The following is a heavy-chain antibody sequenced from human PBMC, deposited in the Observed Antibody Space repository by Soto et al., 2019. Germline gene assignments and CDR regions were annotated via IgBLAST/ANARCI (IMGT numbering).Heavy chain of an antibody. Sequence: RGESLKISCKGSGYSFTSYWIGWVRQMPGKGLEWMGIIYPGDSDTRYSPSFQGQVTISADKSISTAYLQWSSLKASDTAMYYCARLGDCSGGSCYSLSYYGMDVWGQGTTVTVS. J-gene: IGHJ6*02. CDR3: ARLGDCSGGSCYSLSYYGMDV. CDR1: GYSFTSYW. V-gene: IGHV5-51*01. D-gene: IGHD2-15*01. CDR2: IYPGDSDT.